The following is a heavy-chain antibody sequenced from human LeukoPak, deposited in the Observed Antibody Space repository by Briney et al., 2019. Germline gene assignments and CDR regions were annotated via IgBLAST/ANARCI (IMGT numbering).Heavy chain of an antibody. V-gene: IGHV1-69*05. J-gene: IGHJ4*02. CDR1: GGTFSSYA. CDR2: IIPIFGTA. Sequence: SVKVSCKASGGTFSSYAISWVRQAPGQGLEGMGGIIPIFGTANYAQKFQGRVTITTDESTSTAYMELSSLRSEDTAVYYCARDNRLAARRGTLDYWGQGTLVTVSS. CDR3: ARDNRLAARRGTLDY. D-gene: IGHD6-6*01.